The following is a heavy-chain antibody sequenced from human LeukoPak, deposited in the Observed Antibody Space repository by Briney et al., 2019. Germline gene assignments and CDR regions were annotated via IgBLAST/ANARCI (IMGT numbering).Heavy chain of an antibody. CDR3: ARSNGGPYGNYLHYYHGMDV. CDR1: VGTFSSYA. J-gene: IGHJ6*02. V-gene: IGHV1-69*13. Sequence: SVKVSCKSSVGTFSSYAISWVRQPPGQGLEWMGGIISIFGTANYAQKFQGRVTITADESTSTAYKELSSLRSEDTAVYYCARSNGGPYGNYLHYYHGMDVWGQGTTVTVSS. CDR2: IISIFGTA. D-gene: IGHD4-11*01.